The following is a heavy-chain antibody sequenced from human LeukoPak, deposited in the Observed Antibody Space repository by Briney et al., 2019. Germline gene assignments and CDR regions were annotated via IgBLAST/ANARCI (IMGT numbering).Heavy chain of an antibody. J-gene: IGHJ5*02. D-gene: IGHD2-2*01. CDR3: ARGSSTLTNCFDP. Sequence: ASVKVSCKASGYTFTGYYMHWVRQAPGQGLEWMGWINPNSGGTNYAQKFQGRVTMTRDTSISTAYMELSRLRSDDTAVYYCARGSSTLTNCFDPWGQGTLVTVSS. CDR2: INPNSGGT. CDR1: GYTFTGYY. V-gene: IGHV1-2*02.